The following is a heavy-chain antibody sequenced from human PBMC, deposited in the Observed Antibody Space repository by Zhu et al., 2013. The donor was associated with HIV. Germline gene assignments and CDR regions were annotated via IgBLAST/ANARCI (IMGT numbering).Heavy chain of an antibody. V-gene: IGHV4-59*08. Sequence: QVQLQESGPGLVRPSETPVPHLQCLWCLHESLLLELDPAVPRKGTGVDWLYLLRWEHLLQPSLKSRVTISVDTSKNQFSLKLSSVTAADTAVYYCARPGSSNYYMDVWGKGTTVTVSS. CDR2: LLRWEH. D-gene: IGHD6-13*01. CDR1: CLHESLL. J-gene: IGHJ6*03. CDR3: ARPGSSNYYMDV.